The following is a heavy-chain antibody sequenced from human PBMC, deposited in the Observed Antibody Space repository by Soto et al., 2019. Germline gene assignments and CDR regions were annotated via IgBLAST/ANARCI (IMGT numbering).Heavy chain of an antibody. Sequence: SETLSLTCTVSGGSISSGGYYWSWIRQHPGKGLEWIGYIYYSGSTYYNPSLKSRVTISVDTSKNQFSLKLSSVTAADTAVYYCARYLREVLWFGEPQGRKFDYWGQGTLVTVSS. CDR3: ARYLREVLWFGEPQGRKFDY. J-gene: IGHJ4*02. D-gene: IGHD3-10*01. V-gene: IGHV4-31*03. CDR1: GGSISSGGYY. CDR2: IYYSGST.